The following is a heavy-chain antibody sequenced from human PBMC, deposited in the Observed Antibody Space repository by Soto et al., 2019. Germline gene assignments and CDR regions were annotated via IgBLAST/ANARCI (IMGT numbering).Heavy chain of an antibody. D-gene: IGHD3-10*02. CDR2: IYWDEDK. Sequence: QITLKESGPTLVKPTQTLTLTCTFSGFSLSTSGVGVGWIRQPPGKALEWLGFIYWDEDKRYSPSLKSSLTTTKDTSKSQVVLTMTNMDPGDTATYDCAHVFASLAPFDSWGQGTLVTVSA. J-gene: IGHJ4*02. V-gene: IGHV2-5*02. CDR1: GFSLSTSGVG. CDR3: AHVFASLAPFDS.